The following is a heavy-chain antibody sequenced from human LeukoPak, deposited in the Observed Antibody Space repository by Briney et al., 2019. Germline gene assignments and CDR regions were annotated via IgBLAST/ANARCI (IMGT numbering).Heavy chain of an antibody. CDR1: GFTFSSYS. CDR3: ARGPSCYDFWSGYSLDY. V-gene: IGHV3-21*01. J-gene: IGHJ4*02. CDR2: ISSSSSYI. Sequence: PGGSLRLSCAASGFTFSSYSMNWVRQAPGKGLEWVSSISSSSSYIYYADSVKGRFTISRDNAKNSLYLQMNSLRAEDTAVYYCARGPSCYDFWSGYSLDYWGQGTLVTVSS. D-gene: IGHD3-3*01.